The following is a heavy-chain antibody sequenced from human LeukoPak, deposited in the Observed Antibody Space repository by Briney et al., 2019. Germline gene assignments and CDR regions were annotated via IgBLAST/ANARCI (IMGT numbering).Heavy chain of an antibody. V-gene: IGHV1-69*05. D-gene: IGHD5-24*01. J-gene: IGHJ5*02. CDR1: GGTFSSYA. CDR3: AVEMATIPNWFDP. Sequence: SVKVSCKAPGGTFSSYAISWVRQAPGQGLEWMGGIIPIFGTANYAQKFQGRVTITTDESTSTAYMELSSLRSEDTAVYYCAVEMATIPNWFDPWGQGTLVTVSS. CDR2: IIPIFGTA.